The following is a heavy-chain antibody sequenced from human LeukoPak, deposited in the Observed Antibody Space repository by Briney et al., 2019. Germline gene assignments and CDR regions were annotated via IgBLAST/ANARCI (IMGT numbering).Heavy chain of an antibody. CDR3: ARDCSGGSCYVAHAFDI. CDR2: ISSSSSTI. Sequence: PGGSLRLSCVASGITLSTHGVSWVRQAPGKGLEWVSYISSSSSTIYYADSVKGRFTISRDNAKNSLYLQMNSLRAEDTAVYYCARDCSGGSCYVAHAFDIWGQGTMVTVSS. CDR1: GITLSTHG. D-gene: IGHD2-15*01. J-gene: IGHJ3*02. V-gene: IGHV3-48*04.